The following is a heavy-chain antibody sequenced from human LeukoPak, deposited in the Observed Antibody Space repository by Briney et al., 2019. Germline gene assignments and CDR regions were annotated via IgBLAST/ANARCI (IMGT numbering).Heavy chain of an antibody. J-gene: IGHJ4*02. CDR3: ARDAPSGSYYRAADY. V-gene: IGHV3-21*01. D-gene: IGHD1-26*01. CDR1: RFTFISYS. Sequence: GGSLRLSCAASRFTFISYSMNWVRQAPGKGLEWVSSISSSSSYIYYADSVKGRFTISRDNAKNSLYLQMNSLRAEDTAVYYCARDAPSGSYYRAADYWGQGTLVTDSS. CDR2: ISSSSSYI.